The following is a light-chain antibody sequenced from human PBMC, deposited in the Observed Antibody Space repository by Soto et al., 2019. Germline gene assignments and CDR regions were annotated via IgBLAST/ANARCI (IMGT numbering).Light chain of an antibody. J-gene: IGKJ4*01. CDR2: GAS. Sequence: EIVLTQSTGTLSLSPGERATLSCRASQSVSSSYLAWYQQKPGQAPRLLIYGASSRATGIPDRFSGSGSGTDFTLTISRLEPEAFAVYYCQQYGSSLRLTFGGGTKVEIK. CDR3: QQYGSSLRLT. CDR1: QSVSSSY. V-gene: IGKV3-20*01.